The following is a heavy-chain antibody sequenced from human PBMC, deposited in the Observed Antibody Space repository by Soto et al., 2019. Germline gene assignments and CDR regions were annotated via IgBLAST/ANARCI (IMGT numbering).Heavy chain of an antibody. V-gene: IGHV1-18*04. J-gene: IGHJ5*02. Sequence: VQLVQSGAEVKKPGASVKVSCKASGYTFTSYGISWVRQAPGQGREWMGWLSAYNGNTNYAQKLQGRVTMTTDTSSSTAYMELRSLREDDTAVYYCARDLPNRSSAEGWFDPWGQGTLVTVSS. CDR3: ARDLPNRSSAEGWFDP. D-gene: IGHD6-13*01. CDR1: GYTFTSYG. CDR2: LSAYNGNT.